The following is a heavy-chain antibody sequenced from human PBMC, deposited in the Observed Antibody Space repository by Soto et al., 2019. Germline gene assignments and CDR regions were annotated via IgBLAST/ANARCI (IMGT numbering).Heavy chain of an antibody. CDR2: IYYSGST. Sequence: ILWLTFTVSGGSISSGCYYWSWIRQHPGKGLEWIGYIYYSGSTYYNPSLKSRVTISVDTSKNQFSLKLSSVTAADTAVYYRAKNRYSSSWYGNWFDPWGQGTLVTVSS. CDR3: AKNRYSSSWYGNWFDP. CDR1: GGSISSGCYY. V-gene: IGHV4-31*03. J-gene: IGHJ5*02. D-gene: IGHD6-13*01.